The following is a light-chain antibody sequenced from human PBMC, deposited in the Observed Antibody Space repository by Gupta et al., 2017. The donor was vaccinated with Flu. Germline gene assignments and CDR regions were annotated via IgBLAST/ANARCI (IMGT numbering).Light chain of an antibody. Sequence: TSSFTGTMCDVGGYNFLSLDQPHPTKAHMLMIYDVSTRPALVSHRFSGSSSANTASLTISGRQAEDDADYYCSSDTSSITLVFGGWTNLTVL. CDR3: SSDTSSITLV. CDR1: MCDVGGYNF. V-gene: IGLV2-14*03. J-gene: IGLJ2*01. CDR2: DVS.